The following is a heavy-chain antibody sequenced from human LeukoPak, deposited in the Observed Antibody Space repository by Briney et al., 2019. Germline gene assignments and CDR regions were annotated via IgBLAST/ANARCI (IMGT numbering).Heavy chain of an antibody. Sequence: GASVKVSCXASGYTFTGYYMHWVRQAPGQGLEWMGWINPNSGGTNYAQKFQGRVTITRDTSISTAYMELSRLRSDDTAVYYCARDPVYSSGWYNWFDPWGQGTLVTVSS. D-gene: IGHD6-19*01. V-gene: IGHV1-2*02. CDR3: ARDPVYSSGWYNWFDP. CDR1: GYTFTGYY. J-gene: IGHJ5*02. CDR2: INPNSGGT.